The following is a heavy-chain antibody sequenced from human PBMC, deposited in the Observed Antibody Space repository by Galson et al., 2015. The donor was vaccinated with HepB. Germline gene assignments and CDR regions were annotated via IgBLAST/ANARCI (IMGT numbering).Heavy chain of an antibody. V-gene: IGHV4-4*02. D-gene: IGHD1-26*01. CDR3: ARRWEWDQLPQWFDP. J-gene: IGHJ5*02. Sequence: LSLTCVVSGASISSHNWWSWVRQSPGKGLEWIGEIYHSGITNYNSSLENRVTMSVEKSRSQFSLKLKSVTAADTAVYYCARRWEWDQLPQWFDPWGQGILVTVSS. CDR2: IYHSGIT. CDR1: GASISSHNW.